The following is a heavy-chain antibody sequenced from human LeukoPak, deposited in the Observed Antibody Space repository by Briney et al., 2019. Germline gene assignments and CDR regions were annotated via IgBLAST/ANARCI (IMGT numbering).Heavy chain of an antibody. Sequence: GGSLRLSCEASGFTFSTYWMTWVRQAPGKGLEWVANIKTDGSEKYYVDSVKGRFTISRDNAKTSLYLQMNSLRAEDTAVYYCARGPSTVTAITDAFDIWGQGTMVTVSS. CDR3: ARGPSTVTAITDAFDI. D-gene: IGHD2-21*02. J-gene: IGHJ3*02. CDR1: GFTFSTYW. V-gene: IGHV3-7*01. CDR2: IKTDGSEK.